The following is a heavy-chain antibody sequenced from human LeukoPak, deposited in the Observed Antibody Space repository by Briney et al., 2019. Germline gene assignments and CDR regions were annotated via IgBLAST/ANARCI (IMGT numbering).Heavy chain of an antibody. J-gene: IGHJ4*02. CDR3: ARLYCGGISCYYFDY. D-gene: IGHD2-2*01. Sequence: GGSLRLSCTASGFTFGDYAMSWVRQAPGKGLEWVSSISSSSSYIYYADSVKGRFTISRDNAKNSLYLQMNSLRAEDTAVYYCARLYCGGISCYYFDYWGQGTLVTVSS. CDR1: GFTFGDYA. V-gene: IGHV3-21*01. CDR2: ISSSSSYI.